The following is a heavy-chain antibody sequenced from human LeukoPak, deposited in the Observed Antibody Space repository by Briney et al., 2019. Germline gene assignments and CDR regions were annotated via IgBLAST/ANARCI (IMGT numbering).Heavy chain of an antibody. V-gene: IGHV3-33*01. Sequence: GGSLRLSCAASGFTFSSYGMHWVRQAPGKGLEWVAVIWYDGSNKYYADSVKGRFTISRDNAKNSLYLQMNSLRAEDTAVYYCARASPVDYWGQGTLVTVSS. J-gene: IGHJ4*02. CDR2: IWYDGSNK. CDR3: ARASPVDY. CDR1: GFTFSSYG.